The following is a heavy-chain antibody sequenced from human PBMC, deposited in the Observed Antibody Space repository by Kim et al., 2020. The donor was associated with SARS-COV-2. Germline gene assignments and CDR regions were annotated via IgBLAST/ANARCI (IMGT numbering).Heavy chain of an antibody. CDR3: ARHIVVVPATDDYYYYYYMDV. CDR2: IIPILGIA. V-gene: IGHV1-69*04. J-gene: IGHJ6*03. D-gene: IGHD2-2*01. Sequence: SVKVSCKASGGTFSSYAISWVRQAPGQWLEWMGRIIPILGIANYAQKFQGRVTITADKSTSTAYMELSSLRSEDTAVYYCARHIVVVPATDDYYYYYYMDVWGKGTTVTVSS. CDR1: GGTFSSYA.